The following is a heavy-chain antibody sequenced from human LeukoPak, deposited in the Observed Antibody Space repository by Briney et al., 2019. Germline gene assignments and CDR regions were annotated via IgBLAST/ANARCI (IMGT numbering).Heavy chain of an antibody. CDR2: IHSSGST. CDR1: GGSMSGHF. J-gene: IGHJ4*03. D-gene: IGHD3-9*01. CDR3: ARDPGDTDWYNFDF. V-gene: IGHV4-59*11. Sequence: SDTLSLTCTVSGGSMSGHFWSWFRRPPGKGLENIGYIHSSGSTNYNPSYKSRVTVSLEMSKNQFSLSLSSVTAADTAVYYCARDPGDTDWYNFDFWGQGTTVTVSS.